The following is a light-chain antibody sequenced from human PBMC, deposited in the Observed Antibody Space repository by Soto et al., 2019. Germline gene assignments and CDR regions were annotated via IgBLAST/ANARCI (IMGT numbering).Light chain of an antibody. Sequence: DIQMTQSPSTLSASVGDRVTITCRASQDINRWLAWYQQKPGKAPKILIYNADTLESGVPSRFSGSGYGTELILTISSLQPDDFATYYCQQFSLYWAFGQGTKVDIK. V-gene: IGKV1-5*01. J-gene: IGKJ1*01. CDR2: NAD. CDR1: QDINRW. CDR3: QQFSLYWA.